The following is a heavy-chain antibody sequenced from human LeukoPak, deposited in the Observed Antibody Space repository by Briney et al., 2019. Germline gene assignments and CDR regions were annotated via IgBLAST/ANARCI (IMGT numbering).Heavy chain of an antibody. V-gene: IGHV3-33*08. CDR3: ARQADDYYGSGSPDY. D-gene: IGHD3-10*01. J-gene: IGHJ4*02. Sequence: GGPLRLSCAASGFTFSSYGMHWVRKAPGKGLEGVAFIRYDGSNKYYADSVKGRFTISRDNAKNSLYLQMNSLRAEDTAVYYCARQADDYYGSGSPDYWGQGTLVTVSS. CDR2: IRYDGSNK. CDR1: GFTFSSYG.